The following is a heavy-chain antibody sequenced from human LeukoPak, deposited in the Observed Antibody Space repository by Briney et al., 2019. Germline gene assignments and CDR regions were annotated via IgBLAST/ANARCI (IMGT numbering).Heavy chain of an antibody. CDR1: GFTFSSYG. CDR3: ARSSLGDY. D-gene: IGHD7-27*01. CDR2: IRYDGSNE. V-gene: IGHV3-30*02. J-gene: IGHJ4*02. Sequence: PGGSLRLSCAPSGFTFSSYGMHWVRQAPGKGLEWVAFIRYDGSNEYYADSVKGRFTISRDKSKNTLYLQTNSLRVEDTAVYYCARSSLGDYWGQGTLVTVSS.